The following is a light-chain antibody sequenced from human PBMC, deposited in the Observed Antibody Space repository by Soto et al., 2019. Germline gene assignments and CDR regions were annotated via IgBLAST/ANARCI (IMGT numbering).Light chain of an antibody. Sequence: DIVMTQSPDSLAVSLGERATINCKSSQSVLYSSNNKNYLAWYQQKPGQPPKLLIYWASTRESGVPDRFSGSGSATDLTLTISSLQAEDVAVHYCQQYSSTLTWTFGHGTKVEIK. V-gene: IGKV4-1*01. CDR3: QQYSSTLTWT. CDR1: QSVLYSSNNKNY. J-gene: IGKJ1*01. CDR2: WAS.